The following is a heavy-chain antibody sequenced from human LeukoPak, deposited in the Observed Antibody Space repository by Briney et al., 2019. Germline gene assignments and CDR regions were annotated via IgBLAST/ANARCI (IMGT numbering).Heavy chain of an antibody. V-gene: IGHV3-74*01. D-gene: IGHD2-21*01. CDR1: GFTFSSYC. CDR2: INSDGSST. J-gene: IGHJ4*02. CDR3: ARDGRVKFRDFDY. Sequence: GGSLRLSCAASGFTFSSYCTHWGRQAPGKRLVWVSLINSDGSSTSYADSVKGRFTISRDNAKNTLYLQMNSLRAEDTAVYYCARDGRVKFRDFDYWGQGTLVTVSS.